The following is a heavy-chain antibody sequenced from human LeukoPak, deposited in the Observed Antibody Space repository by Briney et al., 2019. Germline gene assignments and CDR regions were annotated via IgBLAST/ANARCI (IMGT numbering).Heavy chain of an antibody. CDR3: ARDLTMVRGKYYFDY. CDR1: GFTFSSYS. Sequence: GGSLRLSCVASGFTFSSYSLNWVRQAPGKRLEWVSYISTTSSTIYYADSVKGRFTMSRDNAKNSLYLQMNSLRAEDTAVYYCARDLTMVRGKYYFDYWGQGTLVTVSS. V-gene: IGHV3-48*01. J-gene: IGHJ4*02. CDR2: ISTTSSTI. D-gene: IGHD3-10*01.